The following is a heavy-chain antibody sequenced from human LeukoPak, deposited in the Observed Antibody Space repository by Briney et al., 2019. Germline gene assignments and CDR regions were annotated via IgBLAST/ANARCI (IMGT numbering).Heavy chain of an antibody. J-gene: IGHJ4*02. CDR3: ARDSATGNFDS. CDR2: ISSDGSST. CDR1: GFTFSSFW. D-gene: IGHD3-10*01. Sequence: PGGSLRLSWAASGFTFSSFWMHWVRRAPEKGLMWVSRISSDGSSTTYADPVRGRFSISKDNAKNTLYLQMNSLRAEDTAMYYCARDSATGNFDSWGQGTLVTVSS. V-gene: IGHV3-74*01.